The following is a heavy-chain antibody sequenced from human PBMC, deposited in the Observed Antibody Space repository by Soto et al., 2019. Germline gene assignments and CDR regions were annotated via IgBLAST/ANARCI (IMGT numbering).Heavy chain of an antibody. D-gene: IGHD1-1*01. V-gene: IGHV4-59*01. CDR2: IYYSGST. J-gene: IGHJ5*02. CDR1: GGSISSYY. CDR3: ARAKRGTWNWFDP. Sequence: QVQLQESGPGLVKPSETLSLTCTVSGGSISSYYWSWIRQPPGKGLEWIGYIYYSGSTNYNPSLKSRVTISVDTAKNQFSLKLSSVTAADTAVYYCARAKRGTWNWFDPWGQGTLVTVSS.